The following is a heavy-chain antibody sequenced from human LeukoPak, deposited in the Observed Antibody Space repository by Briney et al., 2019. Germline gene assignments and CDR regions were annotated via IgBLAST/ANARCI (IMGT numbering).Heavy chain of an antibody. CDR1: GGSFSGYY. Sequence: SETLSLTCAVYGGSFSGYYWSWIRQPPGKGLEWIGEINHSGSTNYNPSLKSRVTISVDTSKNQFSLKLSSVTAADTAVYYCALVDTAMVGDWGQGTLVTVSP. D-gene: IGHD5-18*01. J-gene: IGHJ4*02. CDR2: INHSGST. V-gene: IGHV4-34*01. CDR3: ALVDTAMVGD.